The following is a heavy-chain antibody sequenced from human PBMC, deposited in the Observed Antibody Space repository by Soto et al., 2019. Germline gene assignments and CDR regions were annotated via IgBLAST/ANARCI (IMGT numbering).Heavy chain of an antibody. CDR2: SRNNGIST. Sequence: PXGCLRLSGSASGFTFSSYAMDWVRQAPGKGLEFVAVSRNNGISTYYADSVKGRFTISRDNSNNTVSLQMRSLRSEDTAVYYCVQGGTSVSSAGFDYWGLGTLVTVSS. CDR1: GFTFSSYA. D-gene: IGHD3-22*01. CDR3: VQGGTSVSSAGFDY. J-gene: IGHJ4*02. V-gene: IGHV3-64D*06.